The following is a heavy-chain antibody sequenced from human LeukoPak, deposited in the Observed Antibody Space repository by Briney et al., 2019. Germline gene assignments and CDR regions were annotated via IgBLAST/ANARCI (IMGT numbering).Heavy chain of an antibody. CDR1: GFTFSSYS. CDR2: ISSSSSYI. V-gene: IGHV3-21*01. J-gene: IGHJ4*02. CDR3: ARDSRYGDYAWHY. Sequence: GGSLRLSCAASGFTFSSYSMNWVRQAPGNGLEWVSSISSSSSYIYYADSVKGRFTISRANAKNSLYLQMNSLRAEDTAVYYCARDSRYGDYAWHYWGQGTLVTVSS. D-gene: IGHD4-17*01.